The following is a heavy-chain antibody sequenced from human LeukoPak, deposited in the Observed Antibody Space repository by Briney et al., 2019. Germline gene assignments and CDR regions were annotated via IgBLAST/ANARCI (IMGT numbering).Heavy chain of an antibody. CDR2: ISTIGST. V-gene: IGHV4-61*02. CDR3: ARDGCGGSCFHYYYYYMDV. CDR1: SGSISSSNYY. Sequence: SETLSLTCTVSSGSISSSNYYWSWIRQPAGKGLEWIGRISTIGSTNYNPSLNSRVTISIDTSKNQFSLKLSSVTAADTAVYYCARDGCGGSCFHYYYYYMDVWGKGTTVTISS. J-gene: IGHJ6*03. D-gene: IGHD2-15*01.